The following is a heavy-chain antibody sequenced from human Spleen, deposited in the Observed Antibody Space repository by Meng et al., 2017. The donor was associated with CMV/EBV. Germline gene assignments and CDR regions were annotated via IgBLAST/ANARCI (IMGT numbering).Heavy chain of an antibody. CDR1: GGSFSGYF. CDR3: ARVSTIFGVVSP. D-gene: IGHD3-3*01. V-gene: IGHV4-34*01. J-gene: IGHJ5*02. CDR2: INHSGST. Sequence: SETLSLTCAVYGGSFSGYFWSWIRQPPGKGLRWIGEINHSGSTNYNPSLKSRVTISVDTSKNQFSLTLSSVTAADTAVYYCARVSTIFGVVSPWGQGTLVTVSS.